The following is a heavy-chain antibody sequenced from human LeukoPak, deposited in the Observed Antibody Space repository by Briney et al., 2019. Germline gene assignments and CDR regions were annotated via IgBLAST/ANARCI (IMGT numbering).Heavy chain of an antibody. CDR3: ARRYDYVWGSYRYSDRSGRYFGY. D-gene: IGHD3-16*02. CDR1: GGSFSGYY. Sequence: SETLSLTCAVYGGSFSGYYWSWIRQPPGKGLEWIGEINHSGSTNYNPSLKSRVTISVDTSKNQFSLKLSSVTAADTAVYYCARRYDYVWGSYRYSDRSGRYFGYWGQGTLVTVSS. V-gene: IGHV4-34*01. CDR2: INHSGST. J-gene: IGHJ4*02.